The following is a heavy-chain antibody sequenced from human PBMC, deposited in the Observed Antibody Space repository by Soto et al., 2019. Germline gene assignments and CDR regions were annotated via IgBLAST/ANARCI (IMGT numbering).Heavy chain of an antibody. V-gene: IGHV3-33*01. CDR1: GFTFSSYG. D-gene: IGHD1-1*01. CDR2: IWYDGSNK. J-gene: IGHJ4*02. CDR3: AREGPTGIERGKVPYYFDC. Sequence: QVQLVESGGGVVQPGRSLRLSCAASGFTFSSYGMHWVRQAPGKGLEWVAVIWYDGSNKYYADSVKGRFTISRDNSKNTLYLQMDSLRAEVTAVYYCAREGPTGIERGKVPYYFDCWGQGTLVTVSS.